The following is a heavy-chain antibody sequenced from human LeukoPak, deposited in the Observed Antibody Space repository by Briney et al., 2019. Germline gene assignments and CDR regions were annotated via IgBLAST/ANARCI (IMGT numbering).Heavy chain of an antibody. CDR3: ARAGTSGWYGSYYYYMDV. CDR1: GYTFTGYY. V-gene: IGHV1-18*04. CDR2: ISAYNGNT. Sequence: ASVKVSCKASGYTFTGYYMHWVRQAPGQGLEWMGWISAYNGNTNYAQKLQGRVTMTTDTSTSTAYMELRSLRSDDTAVYYCARAGTSGWYGSYYYYMDVWGKGTTVTVSS. D-gene: IGHD6-19*01. J-gene: IGHJ6*03.